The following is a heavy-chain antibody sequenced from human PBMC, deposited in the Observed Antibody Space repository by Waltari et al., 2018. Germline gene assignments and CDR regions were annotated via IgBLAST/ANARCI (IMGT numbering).Heavy chain of an antibody. D-gene: IGHD3-3*01. J-gene: IGHJ5*02. CDR3: ARRPDYDFWSGYYNPALAFDP. Sequence: QVQLQQWGAGLLKPSETLSLTCAVYGGSFSGYYWSWIRQPPGKGREWIGEINHSGSTNYNPSLKSRVTISVDTSKNQFSLKLSSVTAADTAVYYCARRPDYDFWSGYYNPALAFDPWGQGTLVTVSS. V-gene: IGHV4-34*01. CDR1: GGSFSGYY. CDR2: INHSGST.